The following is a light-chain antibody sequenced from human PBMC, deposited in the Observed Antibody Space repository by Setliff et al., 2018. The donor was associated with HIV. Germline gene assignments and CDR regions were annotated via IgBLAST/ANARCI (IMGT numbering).Light chain of an antibody. CDR1: QNILYSSNNKNY. J-gene: IGKJ2*01. V-gene: IGKV4-1*01. CDR3: QQYYSIPYT. Sequence: DIVMTQSPDSLAVSLGERATINCKSSQNILYSSNNKNYLAWHQQKPGQPPKLLIYWASTRESGVPDRFSGSGSGTDFTLTISSLQAEDVAVYYCQQYYSIPYTVGQVTKVDIK. CDR2: WAS.